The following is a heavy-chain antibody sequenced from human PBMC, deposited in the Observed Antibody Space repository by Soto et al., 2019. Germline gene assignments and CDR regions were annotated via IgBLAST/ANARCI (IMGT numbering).Heavy chain of an antibody. CDR1: GGTFSSYA. D-gene: IGHD2-2*02. J-gene: IGHJ6*02. CDR3: ARGMGYCSSTSCYTPAEFYYYYGMDV. CDR2: IIPIFGTA. Sequence: ASVKVSCKASGGTFSSYAISWVRQAPGQGLEWMGGIIPIFGTANYAQKFQGRVTITADESTSTAYMELSSLRSEDTAVYHCARGMGYCSSTSCYTPAEFYYYYGMDVWGQGTTVTVSS. V-gene: IGHV1-69*13.